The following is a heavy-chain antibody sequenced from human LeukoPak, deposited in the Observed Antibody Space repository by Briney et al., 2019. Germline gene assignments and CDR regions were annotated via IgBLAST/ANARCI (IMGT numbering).Heavy chain of an antibody. V-gene: IGHV4-4*07. J-gene: IGHJ4*02. CDR3: ARGTTAAAGIFDC. CDR2: IYSSGST. D-gene: IGHD6-13*01. CDR1: GGSISSYY. Sequence: SETLSLTCSVSGGSISSYYWSWVRQPAGKGLEWLGRIYSSGSTNYNPSLNSRVTMSVDTSNNQFSLRLTSVTAADTAVYYCARGTTAAAGIFDCWGQGNLVTVSS.